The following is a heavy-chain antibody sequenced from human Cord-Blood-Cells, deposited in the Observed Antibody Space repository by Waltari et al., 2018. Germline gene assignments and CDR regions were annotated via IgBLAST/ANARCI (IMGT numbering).Heavy chain of an antibody. J-gene: IGHJ3*02. D-gene: IGHD6-13*01. V-gene: IGHV1-8*03. CDR1: GYTFTSYD. CDR2: MNPSSGNT. CDR3: ARVGAAAGRTDAFDI. Sequence: QVQLVQSGAEVKKPGASVKVSCKASGYTFTSYDINWVRQATGQGLGWMGWMNPSSGNTGYAQKFQGRVTITRNTSISTAYMELSSLRSEDTAVYYCARVGAAAGRTDAFDIWGQGTMVTVSS.